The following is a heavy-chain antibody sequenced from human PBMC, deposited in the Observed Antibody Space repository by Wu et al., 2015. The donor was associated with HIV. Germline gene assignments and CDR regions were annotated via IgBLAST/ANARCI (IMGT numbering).Heavy chain of an antibody. J-gene: IGHJ4*02. CDR2: TNPTDGRS. CDR3: TRGTRNYLFXY. Sequence: QVQLVQSGAEVKKPGASVKVSCKASGDTFTGYYVHWVRQAPGQGLEWMGWTNPTDGRSNFARKFKDRVTMTTDTSINTAYMELSRLRSDDTALYYCTRGTRNYLFXYWGQGTLVTVSS. CDR1: GDTFTGYY. D-gene: IGHD4-11*01. V-gene: IGHV1-2*02.